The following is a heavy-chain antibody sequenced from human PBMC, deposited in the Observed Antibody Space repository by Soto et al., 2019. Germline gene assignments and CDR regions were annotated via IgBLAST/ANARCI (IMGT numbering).Heavy chain of an antibody. CDR1: GYTFTSYP. CDR2: INVGNSNT. J-gene: IGHJ4*02. Sequence: SVKVSCKASGYTFTSYPMHWVRQAPGQRLEWMGWINVGNSNTKYSQKFQGRVTISRDTSASTAYMELSSLRSEDTAVYYCARARYYYDSSGLDYWGQGTLVTVSS. D-gene: IGHD3-22*01. V-gene: IGHV1-3*01. CDR3: ARARYYYDSSGLDY.